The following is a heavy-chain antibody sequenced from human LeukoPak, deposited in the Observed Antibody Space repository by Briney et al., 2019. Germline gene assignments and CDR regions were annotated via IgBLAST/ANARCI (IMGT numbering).Heavy chain of an antibody. CDR3: ARIPTEDDWYFDL. V-gene: IGHV3-30-3*01. CDR2: ISYDGSNK. Sequence: GGSLRLSCAASGFTFSSYAMHWVRQAPGKGLEWVAVISYDGSNKYYADSVKGRFTISRDNSKNTLYLQMNSLRAEDTAVYYCARIPTEDDWYFDLWGRGVLVTVSS. CDR1: GFTFSSYA. J-gene: IGHJ2*01. D-gene: IGHD2-21*01.